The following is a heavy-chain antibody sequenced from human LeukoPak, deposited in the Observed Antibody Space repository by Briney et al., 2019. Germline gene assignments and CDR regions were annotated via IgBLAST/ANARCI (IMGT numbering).Heavy chain of an antibody. CDR3: AKGGINFHTLGAFDI. J-gene: IGHJ3*02. D-gene: IGHD1-26*01. CDR2: ISWNSGSI. V-gene: IGHV3-9*03. Sequence: GRSLRLSCAASGFTFDDYAMHWVRQAPGKGLEWVSGISWNSGSIGYADSVKGRFTISRDNAKNSLYLQMNSLRAEDMALYYRAKGGINFHTLGAFDIWGQGTMVTVSS. CDR1: GFTFDDYA.